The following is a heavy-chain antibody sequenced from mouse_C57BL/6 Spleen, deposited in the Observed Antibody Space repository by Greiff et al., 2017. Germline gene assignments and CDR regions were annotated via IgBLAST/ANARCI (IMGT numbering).Heavy chain of an antibody. CDR1: GYAFSSSW. V-gene: IGHV1-82*01. CDR3: ARAFDSSSYWYFDV. J-gene: IGHJ1*03. D-gene: IGHD1-1*01. CDR2: IYPGDGDT. Sequence: VQLPQSGPELVKPGASVKISCKASGYAFSSSWMNWVKPRPGKGLEWIGRIYPGDGDTNDNGKFKGKATLTADKSSSTAYMQLSSLTSEDSAVYFCARAFDSSSYWYFDVWGTGTTVTVSS.